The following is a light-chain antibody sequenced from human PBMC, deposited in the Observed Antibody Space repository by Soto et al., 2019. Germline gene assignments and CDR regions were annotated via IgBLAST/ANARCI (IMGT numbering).Light chain of an antibody. CDR2: GAS. CDR3: QQSNSWPIT. J-gene: IGKJ5*01. Sequence: TPSPGTLSLSTGERATLSCRASQSVSSNYLAWYQQKPGQAPRLLIYGASTRATGIPARFSGSGSGTEFTLTISCLQSDDFAVYYCQQSNSWPITFGQGTRLEIK. V-gene: IGKV3-15*01. CDR1: QSVSSN.